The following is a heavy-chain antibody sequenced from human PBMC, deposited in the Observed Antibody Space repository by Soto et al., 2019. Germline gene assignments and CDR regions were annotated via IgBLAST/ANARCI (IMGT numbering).Heavy chain of an antibody. V-gene: IGHV4-34*01. Sequence: SETLTLTCAVYGGSFSGYYWSWIRQPPGKGLEWIGEINHSGSTNYNPSLKSRVTISVDTSKNQFSLKLSSVTAADTAVYYCARGGVVVVPAAPLNWFDPWGQGTLVTVSS. CDR1: GGSFSGYY. J-gene: IGHJ5*02. D-gene: IGHD2-2*01. CDR2: INHSGST. CDR3: ARGGVVVVPAAPLNWFDP.